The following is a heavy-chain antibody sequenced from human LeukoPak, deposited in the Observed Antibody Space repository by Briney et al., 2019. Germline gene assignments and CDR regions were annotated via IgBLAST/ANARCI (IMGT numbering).Heavy chain of an antibody. CDR1: GGSIRGSDFY. D-gene: IGHD1-26*01. CDR3: ARLVGAAAY. Sequence: SETLSLTCTVSGGSIRGSDFYWGWIRQPPGKGLEWIAAIYSGGSTHYNPSLESRVTISVDTPNNQFSLRLTSVTATDTAVFYYARLVGAAAYWGQGTLVTVSS. J-gene: IGHJ4*02. CDR2: IYSGGST. V-gene: IGHV4-39*01.